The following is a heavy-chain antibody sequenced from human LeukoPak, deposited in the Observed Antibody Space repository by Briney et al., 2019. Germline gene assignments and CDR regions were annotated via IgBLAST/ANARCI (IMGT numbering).Heavy chain of an antibody. D-gene: IGHD5-24*01. V-gene: IGHV3-23*01. CDR1: GFTFSSYA. CDR3: AKSGEMATILDYYYMDV. CDR2: ISGSGGST. J-gene: IGHJ6*03. Sequence: PGGSLRLSCAASGFTFSSYAMSWVRQAPGKGLEWVSAISGSGGSTYYADSVKGRFTISRDNSKNTLYLQMNSLRAEDTAVYYCAKSGEMATILDYYYMDVWGKGTTVTVSS.